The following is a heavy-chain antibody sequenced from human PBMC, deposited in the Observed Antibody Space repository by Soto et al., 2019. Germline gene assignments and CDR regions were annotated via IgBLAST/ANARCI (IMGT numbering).Heavy chain of an antibody. D-gene: IGHD3-16*02. Sequence: QVQLQESSPGLEKPSQTLSLTCTLSGGSSSSGDYYWSWISHPPGKGLEWIGNIYYSGRTNYNPSLKSRLNISLDTSNNHFFLKLTSVTAADTAVYYCARMGLHLGELSRNWFDPWGQGTLVTVSS. V-gene: IGHV4-31*03. CDR1: GGSSSSGDYY. J-gene: IGHJ5*02. CDR3: ARMGLHLGELSRNWFDP. CDR2: IYYSGRT.